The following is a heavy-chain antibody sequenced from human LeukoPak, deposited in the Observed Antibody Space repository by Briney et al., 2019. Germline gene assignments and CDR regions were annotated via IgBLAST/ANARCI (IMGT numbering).Heavy chain of an antibody. D-gene: IGHD6-6*01. Sequence: ASVKVSCKASGSTFTSYDINWVRQATGQGLEWMGWMNPNSGNTGYAQKFQGRVTMTRNTSISTAYMELSSLRSEDPAVYYCARGRIAARGNWFDPWGQGTLVTVSS. CDR3: ARGRIAARGNWFDP. CDR1: GSTFTSYD. CDR2: MNPNSGNT. J-gene: IGHJ5*02. V-gene: IGHV1-8*01.